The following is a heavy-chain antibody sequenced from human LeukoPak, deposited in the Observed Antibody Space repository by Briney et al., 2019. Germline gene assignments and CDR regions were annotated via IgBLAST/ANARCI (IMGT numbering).Heavy chain of an antibody. CDR3: AKASGDLGALNDY. Sequence: GGSLRLSCAASGFTFSSYATSWVRQAPGKGLEWVSAISGSGGSTYYADSVKGRFTISRDNSKNTLYLQMNSLRAEDTAVYYCAKASGDLGALNDYWGQGTLVTVSS. CDR2: ISGSGGST. CDR1: GFTFSSYA. J-gene: IGHJ4*02. V-gene: IGHV3-23*01. D-gene: IGHD3-10*01.